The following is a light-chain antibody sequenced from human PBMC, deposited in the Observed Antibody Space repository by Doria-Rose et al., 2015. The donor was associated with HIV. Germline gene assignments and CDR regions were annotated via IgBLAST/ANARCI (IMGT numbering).Light chain of an antibody. J-gene: IGLJ3*02. V-gene: IGLV2-14*03. CDR2: DVI. Sequence: GTSGDVGGYNYVSWYQQHPGKAPKLMIFDVINRPSGVSNRFSGSKSGNTASLTISGLRAEDGADYYCASYASSSTYWVFGGGTKLTVL. CDR1: SGDVGGYNY. CDR3: ASYASSSTYWV.